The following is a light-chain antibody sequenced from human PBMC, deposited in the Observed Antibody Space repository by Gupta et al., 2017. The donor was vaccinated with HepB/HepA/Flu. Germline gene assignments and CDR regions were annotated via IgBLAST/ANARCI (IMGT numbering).Light chain of an antibody. CDR3: AAWDDSLNGWV. CDR1: RSNIGSNS. Sequence: QSVLTQPPSASGTPGQRVTISCSGSRSNIGSNSVNWYQQIPGTAPKLLIYSNNQRPSGVPDRFSGSKSGTSASLAISGLQSEDEADFYCAAWDDSLNGWVFGGGTKLTVL. V-gene: IGLV1-44*01. CDR2: SNN. J-gene: IGLJ3*02.